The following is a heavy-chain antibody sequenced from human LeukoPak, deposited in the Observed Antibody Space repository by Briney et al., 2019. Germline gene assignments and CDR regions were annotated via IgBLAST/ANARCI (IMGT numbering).Heavy chain of an antibody. Sequence: GGSLRLSCAASGFTFSSYSMNWVRQAPGKGLECVSSISSSSSYIYYADSVKGRFTISRDNAKNSLYLQMNSLRAEDTAVYYCARGYGSGSYAIVYWGQGTLVTVSS. CDR2: ISSSSSYI. D-gene: IGHD3-10*01. CDR3: ARGYGSGSYAIVY. CDR1: GFTFSSYS. V-gene: IGHV3-21*01. J-gene: IGHJ4*02.